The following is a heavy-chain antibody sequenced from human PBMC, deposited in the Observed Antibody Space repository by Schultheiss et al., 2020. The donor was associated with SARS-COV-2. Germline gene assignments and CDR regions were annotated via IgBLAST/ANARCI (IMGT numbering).Heavy chain of an antibody. CDR2: IKQDGSEK. CDR1: GFTFSSYW. CDR3: ARVPPHFWNAYLDY. V-gene: IGHV3-7*03. Sequence: GESLKISCAASGFTFSSYWMSWVRQAPGKGLEWVANIKQDGSEKYYVDSVKGRFTISRDNAKNSLYLQMNSLRAEDTAVYYCARVPPHFWNAYLDYWGQGTLVTVSS. J-gene: IGHJ4*02. D-gene: IGHD1-1*01.